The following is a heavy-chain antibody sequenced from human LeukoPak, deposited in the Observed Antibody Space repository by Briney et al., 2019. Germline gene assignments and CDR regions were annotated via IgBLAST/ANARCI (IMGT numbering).Heavy chain of an antibody. J-gene: IGHJ4*02. CDR1: GGSFSGKY. Sequence: SETLSLTCAVYGGSFSGKYWSWIRQPQGKGLEWNGETNHSVSTNTNPSLKSRVTISVDTSKNQFSLKLSSVAAADTAVYYCASSWYGGYGYWGQGTLVVVSS. CDR3: ASSWYGGYGY. V-gene: IGHV4-34*01. CDR2: TNHSVST. D-gene: IGHD5-12*01.